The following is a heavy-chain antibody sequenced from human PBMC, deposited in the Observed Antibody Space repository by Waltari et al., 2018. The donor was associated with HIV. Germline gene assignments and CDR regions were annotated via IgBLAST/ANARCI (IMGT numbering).Heavy chain of an antibody. D-gene: IGHD3-16*01. V-gene: IGHV3-73*01. CDR3: GGIPGGY. J-gene: IGHJ4*02. CDR2: IRSKANSYAT. CDR1: GFPVSGSA. Sequence: EVQLVESGGGLGQPGGSLKLSWAASGFPVSGSAMHWVRQASGKGLEGVGRIRSKANSYATAYAASLKGRFTISRDDSKNTAYLQMNSLKTEDTAVYYCGGIPGGYWGQGTLVTVSS.